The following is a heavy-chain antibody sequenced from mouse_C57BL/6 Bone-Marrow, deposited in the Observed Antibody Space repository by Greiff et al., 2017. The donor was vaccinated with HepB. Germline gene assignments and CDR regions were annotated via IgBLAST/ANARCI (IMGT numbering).Heavy chain of an antibody. D-gene: IGHD1-1*01. CDR1: GYTFTSYG. CDR3: ARHTPIYYGNHYFDY. Sequence: QVQLKQSGAELARPGASVKLSCKASGYTFTSYGISWVKQRTGQGLEWIGEIYPRSGNTYYNEKFKGKATLTADKSSSTAYMELRSLTSEDSAVYYCARHTPIYYGNHYFDYWGQGTTLTVSA. V-gene: IGHV1-81*01. CDR2: IYPRSGNT. J-gene: IGHJ2*01.